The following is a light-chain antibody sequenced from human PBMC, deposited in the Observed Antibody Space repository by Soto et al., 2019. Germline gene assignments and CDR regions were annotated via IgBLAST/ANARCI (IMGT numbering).Light chain of an antibody. J-gene: IGKJ1*01. CDR3: QQYNSYST. CDR2: DAS. V-gene: IGKV1-5*01. Sequence: DIQMTQSPSTLSASVGDRVTITCRASQSISTWLVWYQQKPGKAPKLLIYDASSLESGVPSSFSGSGSGTEFTLTSSSLQPEDFASYYCQQYNSYSTFGQGTKVEIK. CDR1: QSISTW.